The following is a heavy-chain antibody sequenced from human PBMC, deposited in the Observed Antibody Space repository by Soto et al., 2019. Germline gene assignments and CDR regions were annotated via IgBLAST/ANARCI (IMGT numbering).Heavy chain of an antibody. CDR3: AKAGAAPYGMDV. CDR2: ISWDGGST. J-gene: IGHJ6*02. Sequence: PGGSLRLSCAASGFTFDDYTMHWVRQAPGKGLEWVSLISWDGGSTYYADSVKGRFTISRDNSKNSLYLQMNSLRTEDTALYYCAKAGAAPYGMDVWGQGTTVTVSS. CDR1: GFTFDDYT. D-gene: IGHD6-6*01. V-gene: IGHV3-43*01.